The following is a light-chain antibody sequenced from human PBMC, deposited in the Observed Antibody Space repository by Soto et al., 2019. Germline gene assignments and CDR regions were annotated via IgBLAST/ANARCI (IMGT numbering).Light chain of an antibody. J-gene: IGKJ1*01. V-gene: IGKV3-20*01. Sequence: EIVLTQSPGTLSLSPGERATLSCRASQSVRINYLAWYQQKPGQAPRLLIYGASNTATGIPDRFSGSGARTDFTLTISRLEPEDVAVYYWQQYGSSGTFGQGTKVDIK. CDR3: QQYGSSGT. CDR1: QSVRINY. CDR2: GAS.